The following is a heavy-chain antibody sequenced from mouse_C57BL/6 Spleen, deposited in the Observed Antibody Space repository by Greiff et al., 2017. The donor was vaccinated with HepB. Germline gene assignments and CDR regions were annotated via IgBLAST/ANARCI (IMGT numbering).Heavy chain of an antibody. CDR2: ISSGSSTI. Sequence: EVKLMESGGGLVKPGGSLKLSCAASGFTFSDYGMHWVRQAPEKGLEWVAYISSGSSTIYYADTVKGRFTISRDNSKNTLFLQMTSLRSEDSAMYYCARIYYDYEDYYAMDYWGQGTSVTVSS. V-gene: IGHV5-17*01. D-gene: IGHD2-4*01. CDR1: GFTFSDYG. CDR3: ARIYYDYEDYYAMDY. J-gene: IGHJ4*01.